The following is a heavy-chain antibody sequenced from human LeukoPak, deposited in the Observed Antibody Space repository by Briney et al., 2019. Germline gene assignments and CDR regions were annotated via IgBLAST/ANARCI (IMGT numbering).Heavy chain of an antibody. V-gene: IGHV3-30-3*01. J-gene: IGHJ4*02. Sequence: PGRSLRLSCAASGFTFSSYAMHWVRQAPGKGLEWVAVISYDGSNKYYADSVKGRFTISRDNSKNTLYLQMNSLRAEDTAVYYCARDRLEQWHKYYFDYWGQGTLVTVSS. CDR1: GFTFSSYA. D-gene: IGHD6-19*01. CDR3: ARDRLEQWHKYYFDY. CDR2: ISYDGSNK.